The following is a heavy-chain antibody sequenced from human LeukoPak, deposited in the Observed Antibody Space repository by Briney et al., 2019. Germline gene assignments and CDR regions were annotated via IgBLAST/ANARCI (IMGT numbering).Heavy chain of an antibody. CDR3: ARAEYRSSTSCYGYWYFDL. CDR1: GGSISSGGYY. V-gene: IGHV4-31*03. CDR2: IYYSGST. Sequence: SETLSLTCTVSGGSISSGGYYWSWIRQHPGKGLEWIGYIYYSGSTYYNPSLKSRVTISVDTSKNQFSLKLSSVTAADTAVYYCARAEYRSSTSCYGYWYFDLWGRGTLVTVSS. J-gene: IGHJ2*01. D-gene: IGHD2-2*01.